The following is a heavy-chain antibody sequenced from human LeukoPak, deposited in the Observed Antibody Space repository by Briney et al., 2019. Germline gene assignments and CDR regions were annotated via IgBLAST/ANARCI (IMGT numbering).Heavy chain of an antibody. CDR2: ISGSGGST. Sequence: GGSLRLSCAASRFTFSSYAMSWVRQAPGKGLEWVSGISGSGGSTYYADSVKGRFTISRDNSKNTLYLQMNSLRAEDTAVYYCAKGGYSSGWTDFDYWGQGTLVTVSS. CDR1: RFTFSSYA. J-gene: IGHJ4*02. CDR3: AKGGYSSGWTDFDY. V-gene: IGHV3-23*01. D-gene: IGHD6-19*01.